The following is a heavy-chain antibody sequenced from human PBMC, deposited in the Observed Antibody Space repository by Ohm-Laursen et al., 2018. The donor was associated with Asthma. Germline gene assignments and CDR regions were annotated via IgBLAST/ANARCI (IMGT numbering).Heavy chain of an antibody. J-gene: IGHJ4*02. Sequence: SLRLSCTASGFTFSSYTMNWVRQAPGKGLEWVSYITGSSSTIYYADSVKGRFTISRDNAKNSLYLQMNSLRDEDTAVYYCTRPLTWKSDCWGQGTLVTVSS. V-gene: IGHV3-48*02. D-gene: IGHD1-1*01. CDR3: TRPLTWKSDC. CDR2: ITGSSSTI. CDR1: GFTFSSYT.